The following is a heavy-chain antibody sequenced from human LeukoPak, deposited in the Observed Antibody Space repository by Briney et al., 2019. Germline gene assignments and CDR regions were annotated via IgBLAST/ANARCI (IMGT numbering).Heavy chain of an antibody. D-gene: IGHD4-23*01. CDR1: GFTFSIYG. CDR2: IWSDGTKE. CDR3: ARDLSYGGLDF. J-gene: IGHJ4*02. Sequence: GRSLRLSCEASGFTFSIYGMMWVRQAPGRGLEGVSLIWSDGTKENYADSVKGRFTITKDFSKNTLYLHMSSLRVEDTAVYYCARDLSYGGLDFRGQGTLVTVSS. V-gene: IGHV3-33*01.